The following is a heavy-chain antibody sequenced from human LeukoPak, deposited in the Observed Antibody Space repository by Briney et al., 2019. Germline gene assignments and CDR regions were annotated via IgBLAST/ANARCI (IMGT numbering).Heavy chain of an antibody. CDR3: ARAYDFGNWFDP. CDR2: ISSSSSYI. V-gene: IGHV3-21*01. D-gene: IGHD2/OR15-2a*01. CDR1: GFTFSSYS. Sequence: PGGSLRLSCAASGFTFSSYSMNWVRQAPGKGLEWVSSISSSSSYIYYADSVKGRFTISRDNAKNTLYLQMNSLRVEDTAVYYCARAYDFGNWFDPWGQGTLVTVSS. J-gene: IGHJ5*02.